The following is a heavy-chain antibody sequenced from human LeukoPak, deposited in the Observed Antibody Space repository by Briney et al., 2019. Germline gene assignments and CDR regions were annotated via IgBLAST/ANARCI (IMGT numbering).Heavy chain of an antibody. J-gene: IGHJ4*02. CDR3: ASYASGYNWLRV. CDR2: IHPGTGDT. Sequence: VASVRVSCKASGHTFTTYYIHWVRQAPGQGLEWMGWIHPGTGDTNYAQKFQDRVTVTRDTSIATAYMDLIRLTSDDTAVYYCASYASGYNWLRVWGQGTLVTVSS. D-gene: IGHD1-1*01. V-gene: IGHV1-2*02. CDR1: GHTFTTYY.